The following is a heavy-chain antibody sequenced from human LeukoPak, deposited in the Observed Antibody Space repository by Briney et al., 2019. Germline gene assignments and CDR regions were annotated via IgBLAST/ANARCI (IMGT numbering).Heavy chain of an antibody. D-gene: IGHD4-11*01. CDR3: AKDWSPTTVGWFDP. CDR1: GFTFDDYA. CDR2: ISWNSGSI. J-gene: IGHJ5*02. V-gene: IGHV3-9*01. Sequence: GGSLRLSCVASGFTFDDYAMHWVRQAPGKGLEWVSGISWNSGSIGYADSVKGRFTISRDNAKNSLYLQMNSLRAENTALYYCAKDWSPTTVGWFDPWGQGTLVTVSS.